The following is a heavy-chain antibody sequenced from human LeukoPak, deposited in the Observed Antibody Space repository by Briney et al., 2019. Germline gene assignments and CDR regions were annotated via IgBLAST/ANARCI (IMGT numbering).Heavy chain of an antibody. D-gene: IGHD3-3*01. Sequence: SETLSLTCTVSGGSISSYYWGWIRQPPGKGLEWIGSIYYSGSTNYNPSLKSRVTISVDTSKNQFSLKLSSVTAADTAVYYCARSTSTSFWWFDPWGQGTLVTVSS. CDR1: GGSISSYY. CDR3: ARSTSTSFWWFDP. J-gene: IGHJ5*02. V-gene: IGHV4-59*08. CDR2: IYYSGST.